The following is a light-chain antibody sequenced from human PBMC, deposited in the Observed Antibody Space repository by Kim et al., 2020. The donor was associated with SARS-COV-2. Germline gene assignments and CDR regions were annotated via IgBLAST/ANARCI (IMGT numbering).Light chain of an antibody. CDR3: ATWDDSLQAWV. CDR2: AND. V-gene: IGLV1-44*01. J-gene: IGLJ3*02. CDR1: NSNIGANT. Sequence: QSVLTQPPSASGTPGQRVTISCSGGNSNIGANTVNWYQQFPGTAPKLLIYANDRRHSGVPDRFSVSQSGTSASLAISGLQSEDEADYYCATWDDSLQAWVIGGGTQLTVL.